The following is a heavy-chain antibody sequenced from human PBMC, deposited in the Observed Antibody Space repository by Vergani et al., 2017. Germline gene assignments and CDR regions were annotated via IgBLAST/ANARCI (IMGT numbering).Heavy chain of an antibody. CDR1: GGSFSGYY. V-gene: IGHV4-34*01. CDR3: ARDRIQWHPIGGSWFDP. Sequence: QVQLQQWGAGLLKPSETLSLTCAVYGGSFSGYYWSWIRQPPGKGLEWIGEINHSGSTNYNPSLKSRVTISVDTSKNQFSLKLSSVTAADTAVYYCARDRIQWHPIGGSWFDPWGQGTLVTVSS. CDR2: INHSGST. D-gene: IGHD5-12*01. J-gene: IGHJ5*02.